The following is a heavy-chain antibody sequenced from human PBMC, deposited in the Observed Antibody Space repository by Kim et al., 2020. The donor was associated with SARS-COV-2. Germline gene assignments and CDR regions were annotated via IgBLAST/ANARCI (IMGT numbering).Heavy chain of an antibody. CDR2: IYHSGST. V-gene: IGHV4-4*02. Sequence: SETLSLTCAVSGGSISSSNWWSWVRQPPGKGLEWIGEIYHSGSTNYNPSLKSRATISVDKSKNQFSLKLTAVTAADTAVYYCARDWDSCSWYEFDPWGQGTLVTVSS. J-gene: IGHJ5*02. D-gene: IGHD6-13*01. CDR1: GGSISSSNW. CDR3: ARDWDSCSWYEFDP.